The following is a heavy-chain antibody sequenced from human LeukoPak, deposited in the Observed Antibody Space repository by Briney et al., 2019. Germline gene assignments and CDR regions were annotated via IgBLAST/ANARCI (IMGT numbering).Heavy chain of an antibody. CDR3: ARGRNWQTFYHFCMDV. CDR2: INHSADP. J-gene: IGHJ6*03. V-gene: IGHV4-34*01. Sequence: SETLSLTCDVSGGSFSGYYWTWIPQPPGKGLEWMGEINHSADPNYNPSLKTRVSISIDTSKNQISLKMRSVTAADTAVYYCARGRNWQTFYHFCMDVWGNGTTVTVSS. CDR1: GGSFSGYY. D-gene: IGHD1-14*01.